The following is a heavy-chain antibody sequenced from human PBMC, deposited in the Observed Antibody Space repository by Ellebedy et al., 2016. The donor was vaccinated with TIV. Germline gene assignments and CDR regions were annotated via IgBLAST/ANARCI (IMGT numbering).Heavy chain of an antibody. CDR1: GGSISSSNW. J-gene: IGHJ5*02. D-gene: IGHD3-9*01. CDR2: IYHSGST. V-gene: IGHV4-4*02. CDR3: ARGFNFDWLSYGGYWFDP. Sequence: SETLSLTCAVSGGSISSSNWWSWVRQPPGKGLEWIGEIYHSGSTNYNPSLKSRVTISVDKSKNQFSLKLSSVTAADTAIYYCARGFNFDWLSYGGYWFDPWGQGTLVTVSS.